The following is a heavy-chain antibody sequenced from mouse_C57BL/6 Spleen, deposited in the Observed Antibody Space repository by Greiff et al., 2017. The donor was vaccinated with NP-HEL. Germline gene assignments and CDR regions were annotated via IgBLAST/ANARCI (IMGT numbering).Heavy chain of an antibody. V-gene: IGHV1-53*01. CDR1: GYTFTSYW. J-gene: IGHJ4*01. CDR2: INPRNGGT. D-gene: IGHD2-4*01. CDR3: ARYYDYIYAMDY. Sequence: QVQLQQPGTELVKPGASVKLSCKASGYTFTSYWMHWVKQRPGQGLAWIGNINPRNGGTTYNEKFKSKATLTVDKSSSTAYMQLSSLTSEDSAVYYCARYYDYIYAMDYWGQGTSVTVSS.